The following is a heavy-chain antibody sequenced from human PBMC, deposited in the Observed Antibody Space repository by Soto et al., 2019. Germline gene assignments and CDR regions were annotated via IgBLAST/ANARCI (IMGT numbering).Heavy chain of an antibody. J-gene: IGHJ4*02. CDR1: GFTFDDYV. V-gene: IGHV3-9*01. CDR3: VRETGSGLAVAVLIH. D-gene: IGHD6-19*01. CDR2: IDWNGKTL. Sequence: EVKLVESGGGLERPGRSLRLSCSASGFTFDDYVMHWVRLVTGRGLEWVACIDWNGKTLAYAGSVKGRFTISRDNPKESLHQPMTILGDEDKAIYYCVRETGSGLAVAVLIHWGQGTPVTVTS.